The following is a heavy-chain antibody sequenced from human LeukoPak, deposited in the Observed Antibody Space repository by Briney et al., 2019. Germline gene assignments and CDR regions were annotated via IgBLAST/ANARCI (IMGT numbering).Heavy chain of an antibody. CDR2: IYYSGST. D-gene: IGHD3-9*01. CDR3: ARVKQYYDILTGYAHVYYFDY. J-gene: IGHJ4*02. CDR1: GGSISSYY. Sequence: SETLSLTCTVSGGSISSYYWSWIRQPPGKGLEWIGYIYYSGSTNYNPSLKSRVTISVDTSKNQFSLKLSSVTAADTAVYYCARVKQYYDILTGYAHVYYFDYWGQRTMVTVSS. V-gene: IGHV4-59*01.